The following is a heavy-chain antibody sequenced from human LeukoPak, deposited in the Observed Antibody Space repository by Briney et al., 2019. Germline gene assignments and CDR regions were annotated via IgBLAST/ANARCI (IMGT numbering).Heavy chain of an antibody. D-gene: IGHD3-9*01. J-gene: IGHJ4*02. V-gene: IGHV3-74*01. CDR3: ANDYDILTGYYRPRPDC. CDR1: GFTFSSYW. CDR2: INSDGSST. Sequence: GGSLRLSCAASGFTFSSYWMHWVRQAPGKGLVWVSRINSDGSSTSYADSVKGRFTISRDNSKNTLYLQMNSLRAEDTAVYYCANDYDILTGYYRPRPDCWGQGTLVTVSS.